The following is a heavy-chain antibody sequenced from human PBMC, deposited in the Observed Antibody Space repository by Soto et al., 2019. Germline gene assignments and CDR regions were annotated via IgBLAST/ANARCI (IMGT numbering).Heavy chain of an antibody. CDR3: APSDYGDYFDY. Sequence: QITLKESGPTLVKPTQTLTLTCTFSGFSLSAHGVGVGWIRQPPGNALEWLALIYWDDDKRYRPSLKSRLTITKDTSKNQVALTITNMVPVDTATYFCAPSDYGDYFDYWGQGTLVTVPS. CDR1: GFSLSAHGVG. J-gene: IGHJ4*02. V-gene: IGHV2-5*02. D-gene: IGHD4-17*01. CDR2: IYWDDDK.